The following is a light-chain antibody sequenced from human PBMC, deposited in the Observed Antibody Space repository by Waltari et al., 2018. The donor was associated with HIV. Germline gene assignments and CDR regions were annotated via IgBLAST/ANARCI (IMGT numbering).Light chain of an antibody. CDR2: WAS. CDR1: QSLLDSSNNKNY. Sequence: DIVMTQSPDSLAVSLGARAIINCKSSQSLLDSSNNKNYLAWYQQKPGHPPKLLISWASTRESGVPDRFIGSGSGTDFTLTISSLQAEDVAIFSCQQYYSSPWTFGQGTTVGIK. V-gene: IGKV4-1*01. J-gene: IGKJ1*01. CDR3: QQYYSSPWT.